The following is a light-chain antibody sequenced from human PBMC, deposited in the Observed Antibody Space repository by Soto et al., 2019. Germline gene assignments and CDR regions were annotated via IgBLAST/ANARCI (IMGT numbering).Light chain of an antibody. CDR2: EVS. Sequence: QSALTQPASVSGSPGQSITISCTGTSSDVGGYNYVSWYQQHPGKAPKLMIYEVSNRPSGVSNRFSGSKSGNTASLTISGLQAEDEADYYCSSYTSSNTLGYVFGTGTKV. CDR1: SSDVGGYNY. J-gene: IGLJ1*01. V-gene: IGLV2-14*01. CDR3: SSYTSSNTLGYV.